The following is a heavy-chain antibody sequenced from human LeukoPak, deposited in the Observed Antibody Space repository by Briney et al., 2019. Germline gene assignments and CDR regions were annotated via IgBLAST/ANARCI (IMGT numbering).Heavy chain of an antibody. Sequence: ASVKVSCKASGYSFSNYAMHWVRQAPGQRLEWMGWINAGNGNTKYSQTLQGRVTINRDTSAGTAYMELSGLRSEDTAVYYCAREPHWYSSSWYSGYYGMDVWGQGTTVTVSS. CDR3: AREPHWYSSSWYSGYYGMDV. V-gene: IGHV1-3*01. J-gene: IGHJ6*02. CDR2: INAGNGNT. CDR1: GYSFSNYA. D-gene: IGHD6-13*01.